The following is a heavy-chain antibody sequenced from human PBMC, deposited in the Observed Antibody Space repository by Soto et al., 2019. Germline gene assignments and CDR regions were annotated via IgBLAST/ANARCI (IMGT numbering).Heavy chain of an antibody. V-gene: IGHV1-18*04. Sequence: QVQLVQSGAEVKKPGASVKVSCKASGYNFMRYGFTWVRQAPGQGLEWMGWINVDNGETKYPQKIQGRVTMTTDTAKRTVYMELRSMTSDDTAVYYCARWVSGGYSDWFDTSGHGTLVTVSS. J-gene: IGHJ5*01. CDR2: INVDNGET. CDR1: GYNFMRYG. D-gene: IGHD1-26*01. CDR3: ARWVSGGYSDWFDT.